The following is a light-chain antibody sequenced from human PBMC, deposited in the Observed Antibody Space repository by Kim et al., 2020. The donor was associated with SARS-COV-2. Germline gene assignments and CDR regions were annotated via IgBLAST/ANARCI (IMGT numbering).Light chain of an antibody. V-gene: IGLV2-18*02. CDR2: EVS. CDR3: SSYTSSSLYV. J-gene: IGLJ1*01. CDR1: SRDVGSYDR. Sequence: GQSVTISCTGTSRDVGSYDRVSWYQQPPGTAPKLMVYEVSYRPSGVADRFSGSKSGNTASLTISGLQAEDEADYYCSSYTSSSLYVFGTGTKVTV.